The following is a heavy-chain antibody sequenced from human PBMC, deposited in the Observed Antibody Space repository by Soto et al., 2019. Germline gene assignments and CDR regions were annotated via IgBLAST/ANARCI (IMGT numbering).Heavy chain of an antibody. D-gene: IGHD6-19*01. CDR2: IWYDGSNK. CDR3: AKDGRGNGWYFDY. CDR1: GSTFSSYG. V-gene: IGHV3-33*06. Sequence: PGGSLRLSCAASGSTFSSYGMHWVRQAPGKGLEWVAVIWYDGSNKYYADSVKGRFTISRDNPKNTLYLQMNSLRAEDTAVYYCAKDGRGNGWYFDYWGQGTLVTVSS. J-gene: IGHJ4*02.